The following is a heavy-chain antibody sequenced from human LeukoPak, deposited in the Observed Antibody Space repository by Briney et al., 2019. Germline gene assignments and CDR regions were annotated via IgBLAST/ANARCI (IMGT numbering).Heavy chain of an antibody. CDR1: GFTVSSNY. CDR3: ARPQWFGVNWFDP. CDR2: IYSGGST. Sequence: PGGSLRLSCAASGFTVSSNYMSWVRQAPGKGLEWVSVIYSGGSTYYADSVKGRFTISRDNAKNSLYLQMNSLRAEDTAVYYCARPQWFGVNWFDPWGQGTLVTVSS. J-gene: IGHJ5*02. D-gene: IGHD3-10*01. V-gene: IGHV3-53*01.